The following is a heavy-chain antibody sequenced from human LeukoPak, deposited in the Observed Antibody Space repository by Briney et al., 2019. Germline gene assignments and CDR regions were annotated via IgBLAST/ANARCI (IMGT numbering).Heavy chain of an antibody. CDR3: ARQEESSSIAARIRLLGGAFDI. CDR1: GYTFTSYG. CDR2: ISAYNGNT. J-gene: IGHJ3*02. D-gene: IGHD6-6*01. V-gene: IGHV1-18*01. Sequence: ASVKVSCKASGYTFTSYGISWVRQAPGQGLEWMGWISAYNGNTNYAQKLQGRVTMTTDTSTSTAYMELRSLRSDDTAVYYCARQEESSSIAARIRLLGGAFDIWGQGTMVTVSS.